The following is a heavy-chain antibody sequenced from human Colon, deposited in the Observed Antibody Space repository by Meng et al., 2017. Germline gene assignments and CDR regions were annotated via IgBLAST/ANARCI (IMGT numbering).Heavy chain of an antibody. J-gene: IGHJ5*02. CDR3: ARVVVVTGTGWFDP. D-gene: IGHD2-21*02. CDR2: ISADNANA. CDR1: GYTFTRYG. Sequence: VQLVQSGAEVKNPGASVKFSGKASGYTFTRYGIIWVRQAPGQGLEWMGWISADNANAKYAQKFQGRVTMTTDTSTTTAYLELRSLRSDDTAMYYCARVVVVTGTGWFDPWGQGTLVTVSS. V-gene: IGHV1-18*01.